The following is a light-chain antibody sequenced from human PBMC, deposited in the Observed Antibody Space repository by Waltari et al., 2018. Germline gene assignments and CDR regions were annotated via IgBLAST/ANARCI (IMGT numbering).Light chain of an antibody. CDR3: NSRDSSGNHLV. J-gene: IGLJ2*01. V-gene: IGLV3-19*01. Sequence: SSELTQDPAVSVALGQTVRIPCQGDSLRSYYASWYQQKPGQAPVLGIYGKNNRPSEIQDRFSGASSGNTASLTITGAQAEDEADYYCNSRDSSGNHLVFGGGTKLTVL. CDR1: SLRSYY. CDR2: GKN.